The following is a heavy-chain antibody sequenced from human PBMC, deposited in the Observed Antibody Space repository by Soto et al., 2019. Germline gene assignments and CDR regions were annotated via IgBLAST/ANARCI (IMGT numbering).Heavy chain of an antibody. J-gene: IGHJ4*02. D-gene: IGHD2-2*01. V-gene: IGHV3-23*01. Sequence: GGSLRLSCAASGFTFSSYAMSWVRQAPGKGLEWVSAISGSGGSTYYADSVKGRFTISRDNSKNTLYLQMNSLRAEDTAVYYCAKDMSDIVVVPAAMKGPDSVVSMDYWGQGTLVTVSS. CDR3: AKDMSDIVVVPAAMKGPDSVVSMDY. CDR1: GFTFSSYA. CDR2: ISGSGGST.